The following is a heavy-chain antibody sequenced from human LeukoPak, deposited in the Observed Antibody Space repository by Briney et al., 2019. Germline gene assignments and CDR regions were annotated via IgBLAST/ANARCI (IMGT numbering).Heavy chain of an antibody. CDR1: GYTFAGYY. J-gene: IGHJ4*02. Sequence: ASVKVSCKASGYTFAGYYMHWVRQAPGQGLEWMGWINPNSGGTNYAQKFQGRVTMTRDTSISTAYMELSRLRSDDTAVYYCARGYTKEQQLVNNFDYWGQGTLVTVSS. V-gene: IGHV1-2*02. CDR2: INPNSGGT. CDR3: ARGYTKEQQLVNNFDY. D-gene: IGHD6-13*01.